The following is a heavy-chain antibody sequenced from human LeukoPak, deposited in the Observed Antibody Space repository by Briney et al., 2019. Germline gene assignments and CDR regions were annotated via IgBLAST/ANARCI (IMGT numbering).Heavy chain of an antibody. D-gene: IGHD3-10*01. CDR3: ARDLRFGEWKVQV. J-gene: IGHJ3*01. V-gene: IGHV1-46*02. Sequence: GASVKVSCKASGYTFNSYYMHWVRQAPGQGPEWMGIINPSGGSTSYAQKFQGRVTMTRDTSTSTVYMELSSLRSEDTAVYYCARDLRFGEWKVQVWGQGTMVTVSS. CDR2: INPSGGST. CDR1: GYTFNSYY.